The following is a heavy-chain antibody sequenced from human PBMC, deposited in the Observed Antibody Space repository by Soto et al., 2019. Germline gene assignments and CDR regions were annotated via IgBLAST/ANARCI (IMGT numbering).Heavy chain of an antibody. V-gene: IGHV1-2*04. D-gene: IGHD2-8*01. CDR2: IDGDSGDT. CDR1: GYTFTNDY. Sequence: QVQLVQYGAEVKKPGASVTVSCKASGYTFTNDYIHWVRQAPGQGLEWMGWIDGDSGDTKDGQKVQGWVTMTRDTSINTAYMELSRRTSDDTSVYYCARTPNNGRARVYGMDVWGQGTTVTVSS. J-gene: IGHJ6*02. CDR3: ARTPNNGRARVYGMDV.